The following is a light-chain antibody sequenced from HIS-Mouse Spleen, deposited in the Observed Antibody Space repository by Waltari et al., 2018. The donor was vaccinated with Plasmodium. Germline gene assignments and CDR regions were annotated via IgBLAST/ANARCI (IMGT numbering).Light chain of an antibody. CDR1: QSVSSN. J-gene: IGKJ3*01. CDR3: QQYNNWSFT. V-gene: IGKV3-15*01. CDR2: GAS. Sequence: DIVMTQSPATLSVSPGARATLSCRASQSVSSNLAWYQQKPGQAPRLLIYGASTRATGVPARFSGSGSETEFTLTISSLQSEDFAVYYCQQYNNWSFTFGPGTKVDI.